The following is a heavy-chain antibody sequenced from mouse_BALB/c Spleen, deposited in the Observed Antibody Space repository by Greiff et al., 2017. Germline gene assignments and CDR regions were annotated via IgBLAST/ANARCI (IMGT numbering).Heavy chain of an antibody. J-gene: IGHJ2*01. CDR1: GYSITSGYY. V-gene: IGHV3-6*02. Sequence: EVQLQQSGPGLVKPSQSLSLTCSVTGYSITSGYYWNWIRQFPGNKLEWMGYISYDGSNNYNPSLKNRISITRDTSKNQFFLKLNSVTTEDTATYYCANWDGDYWGQGTTLTVSS. D-gene: IGHD4-1*01. CDR3: ANWDGDY. CDR2: ISYDGSN.